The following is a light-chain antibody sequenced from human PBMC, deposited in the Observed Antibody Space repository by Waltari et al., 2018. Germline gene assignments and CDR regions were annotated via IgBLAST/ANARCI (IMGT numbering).Light chain of an antibody. CDR1: QSLLHSNGYNY. J-gene: IGKJ1*01. CDR2: LGS. Sequence: DIVVTQSPLSLPVTPGEPASISCRSSQSLLHSNGYNYLDWYLQKPGQSPQLLIYLGSHRGSGVPDRFSGTGSGTDFTLKINRVQAEDVGVYYCMQSLQALWTFGQGTKVEIK. V-gene: IGKV2-28*01. CDR3: MQSLQALWT.